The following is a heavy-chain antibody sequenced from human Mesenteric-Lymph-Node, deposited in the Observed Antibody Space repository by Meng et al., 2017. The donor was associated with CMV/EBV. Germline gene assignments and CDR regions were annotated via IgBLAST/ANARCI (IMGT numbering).Heavy chain of an antibody. Sequence: GESLKISCAASGFTFSTYTMDWVRQAPGKGLEWLSSISSSGTYIYYAESLKGRFTISRDNGKNSLYLQMNSLRAEDTAVYYCARDDFNYIESTSYPTYSFDYWGQGTLVTVSS. V-gene: IGHV3-21*01. D-gene: IGHD3-22*01. CDR1: GFTFSTYT. CDR2: ISSSGTYI. J-gene: IGHJ4*02. CDR3: ARDDFNYIESTSYPTYSFDY.